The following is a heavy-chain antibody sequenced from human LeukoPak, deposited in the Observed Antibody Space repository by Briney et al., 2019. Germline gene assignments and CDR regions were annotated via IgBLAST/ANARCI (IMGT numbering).Heavy chain of an antibody. CDR2: ISGDGDST. J-gene: IGHJ5*02. V-gene: IGHV3-43*02. Sequence: QPGGSLRLSCAASGFTFGDYAMHWVRQAPGKGLEWVSLISGDGDSTYYADSVKGRFTISRDNSKNSLYLQMSSLRPEDTALYYCAKGVRSGTYYNCFDPWGQGTLVTVSS. CDR1: GFTFGDYA. CDR3: AKGVRSGTYYNCFDP. D-gene: IGHD1-26*01.